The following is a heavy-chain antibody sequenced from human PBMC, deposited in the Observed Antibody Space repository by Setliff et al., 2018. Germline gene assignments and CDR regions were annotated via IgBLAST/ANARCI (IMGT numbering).Heavy chain of an antibody. CDR2: MHQSGRT. J-gene: IGHJ6*03. V-gene: IGHV4-34*01. CDR3: AREGPESDSSGYMDV. D-gene: IGHD4-4*01. CDR1: DGAFSTYY. Sequence: PSETLSLTCDVYDGAFSTYYWTWIRQPPGKGLEWIGEMHQSGRTKFNPSLKSRVTMSVDPSKSHFSLKVTSVTVADTAVYYCAREGPESDSSGYMDVWGQGTTVTVSS.